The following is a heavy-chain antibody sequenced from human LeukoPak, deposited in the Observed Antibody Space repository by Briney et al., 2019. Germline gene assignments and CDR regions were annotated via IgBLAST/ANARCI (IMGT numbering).Heavy chain of an antibody. V-gene: IGHV4-31*03. Sequence: SETLSLTCTVSGGSISSGGYYWSWIRQHPGKGLEWIGYIYYSGNTYYNPSLKSRVTISVDTSKNQFSLKLSSVTAADTAVYYCARSGGDIDPAYYYYGMDVWGQGTTVTVSS. CDR1: GGSISSGGYY. CDR3: ARSGGDIDPAYYYYGMDV. J-gene: IGHJ6*02. CDR2: IYYSGNT. D-gene: IGHD6-25*01.